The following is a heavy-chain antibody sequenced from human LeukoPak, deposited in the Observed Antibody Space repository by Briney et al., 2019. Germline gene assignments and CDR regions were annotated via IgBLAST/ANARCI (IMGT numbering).Heavy chain of an antibody. Sequence: SVKVSCKASGGTFNSYAISWVRQAPGQGLEWVGGIIPIFGTANYAQKFQGRVTITADESTSTAYMQLSSLRSEDTAVYYCARALGYCSSTRCYPDDYWGQGTLVTVSS. CDR3: ARALGYCSSTRCYPDDY. V-gene: IGHV1-69*13. J-gene: IGHJ4*02. CDR1: GGTFNSYA. CDR2: IIPIFGTA. D-gene: IGHD2-2*01.